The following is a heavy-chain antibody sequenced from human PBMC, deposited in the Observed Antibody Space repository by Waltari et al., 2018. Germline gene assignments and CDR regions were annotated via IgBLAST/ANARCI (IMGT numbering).Heavy chain of an antibody. J-gene: IGHJ4*02. CDR3: ARGPDSSGYYRFDY. Sequence: EVQLVESGGGLIQPGGSLRLSCAASGFTVSSNYMSWVRQAPGKGREWVSVIYSGGSTYYADSVKGRFTISRDNSKNTLYLQMNSLRAEDTAVYYCARGPDSSGYYRFDYWGQGTLVIVSS. CDR1: GFTVSSNY. V-gene: IGHV3-53*01. CDR2: IYSGGST. D-gene: IGHD3-22*01.